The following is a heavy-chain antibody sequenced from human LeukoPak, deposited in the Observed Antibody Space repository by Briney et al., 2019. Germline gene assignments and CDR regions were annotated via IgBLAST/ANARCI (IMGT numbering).Heavy chain of an antibody. CDR1: GYTFTSNY. Sequence: ASVKVSCKASGYTFTSNYIHWVRQAPGQGLEWMGMIYPRDGSTSYAQKFQGRVTVIRDTSTSTVHMELSGLRSEDTAVYYCARDQEGFDYWGQGTLVTVSS. CDR3: ARDQEGFDY. J-gene: IGHJ4*02. CDR2: IYPRDGST. V-gene: IGHV1-46*01.